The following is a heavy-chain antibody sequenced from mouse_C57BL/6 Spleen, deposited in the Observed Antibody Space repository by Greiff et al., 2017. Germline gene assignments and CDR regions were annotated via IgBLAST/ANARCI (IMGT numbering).Heavy chain of an antibody. CDR3: AREDYGSSYYAMDY. Sequence: QVQLQQPGAELVRPGSSVKLSCKASGYTFTSYWMDWVKQRPGQGLEWIGNIYPSDSETHYNQKFKDKATLTVDKSSSTAYMQRSSLTSEDSAVEYCAREDYGSSYYAMDYWGQGTSLTVSS. CDR2: IYPSDSET. V-gene: IGHV1-61*01. D-gene: IGHD1-1*01. J-gene: IGHJ4*01. CDR1: GYTFTSYW.